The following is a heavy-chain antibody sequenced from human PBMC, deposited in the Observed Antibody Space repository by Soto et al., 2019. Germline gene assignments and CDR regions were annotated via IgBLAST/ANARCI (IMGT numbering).Heavy chain of an antibody. J-gene: IGHJ4*02. CDR3: AHHSGSYSQPDY. CDR2: IDPSDSYT. V-gene: IGHV5-10-1*01. D-gene: IGHD1-26*01. Sequence: GESLKISCKGSGYSFTIYWISWVRQMPGKGLERMGRIDPSDSYTNYSPSFQGHVTISADKSISTAYLQWSSLKASDTAMYYCAHHSGSYSQPDYWGQGTLVTVS. CDR1: GYSFTIYW.